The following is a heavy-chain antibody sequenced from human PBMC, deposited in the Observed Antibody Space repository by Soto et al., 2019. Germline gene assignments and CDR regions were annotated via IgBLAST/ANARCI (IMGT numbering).Heavy chain of an antibody. CDR3: ARDHSKWSYLNY. V-gene: IGHV3-33*01. J-gene: IGHJ4*02. CDR2: IWYDGSNK. D-gene: IGHD4-4*01. Sequence: QVQLVESGGGVVQPGRSLRLSCAASGFTFSSYGMHWVRQAPGKGLEWVAVIWYDGSNKYYADSVKGRFTISRDNSKNTLYLQMNRLRAEDTAVYYCARDHSKWSYLNYWGQGTLVTVSS. CDR1: GFTFSSYG.